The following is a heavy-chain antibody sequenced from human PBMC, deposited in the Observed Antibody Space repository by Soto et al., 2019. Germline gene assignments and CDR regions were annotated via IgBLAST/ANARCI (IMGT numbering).Heavy chain of an antibody. V-gene: IGHV3-23*01. J-gene: IGHJ4*02. CDR3: AKAYKIGYSSGWFTKGYYFDY. CDR1: GFTFSSYA. D-gene: IGHD6-19*01. CDR2: ISGSGGST. Sequence: PGGSLRLSCAASGFTFSSYAMIWVRQAPGKGLEWVSAISGSGGSTYYADSVKGRFTISRDNSKNTLYLQMNSLRAEDTAVYYCAKAYKIGYSSGWFTKGYYFDYWGQGTLVTVSS.